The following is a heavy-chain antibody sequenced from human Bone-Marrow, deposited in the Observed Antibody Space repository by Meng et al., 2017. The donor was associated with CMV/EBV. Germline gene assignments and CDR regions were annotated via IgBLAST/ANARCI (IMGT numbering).Heavy chain of an antibody. CDR2: IRSSTTYI. Sequence: GESLKISCAASGFTFSSYGMNWVRQAPGRGLEWVSSIRSSTTYIYYADSVKGRFTISRDNAKNSLYLQMNSLRAEDTAVYYCARGYCSSPSCYGFGAFDIWGQGTMVTVSS. V-gene: IGHV3-21*01. J-gene: IGHJ3*02. CDR3: ARGYCSSPSCYGFGAFDI. D-gene: IGHD2-2*01. CDR1: GFTFSSYG.